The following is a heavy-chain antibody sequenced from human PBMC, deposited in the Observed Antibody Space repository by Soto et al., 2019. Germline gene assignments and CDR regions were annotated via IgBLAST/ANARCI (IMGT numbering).Heavy chain of an antibody. CDR3: ARHISGYDPYFDY. V-gene: IGHV3-53*04. CDR1: GFTVTTNY. D-gene: IGHD5-12*01. Sequence: EVQVVESGGGLVQPGGSLRLSCVASGFTVTTNYMSWVRQAPGKGLEWLSSIYRVGSTYYADSVKGRFTMSRHNSKNTLYLQLNRLRAEDTAVYYCARHISGYDPYFDYWGQGTLVTVSS. J-gene: IGHJ4*02. CDR2: IYRVGST.